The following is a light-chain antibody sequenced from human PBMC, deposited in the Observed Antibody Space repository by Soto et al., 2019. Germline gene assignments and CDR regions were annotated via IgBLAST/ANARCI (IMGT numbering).Light chain of an antibody. CDR1: QDISVY. V-gene: IGKV1-27*01. CDR2: SAS. J-gene: IGKJ5*01. Sequence: DIQMTQSPSSLSASVGDRVTITCRASQDISVYLAWYQQKPGKVPKLLIYSASTLQSGFPSRFSGSGSGTDFTLTISSLQPEDVATYFCQKFSTAPITFGQGKRLEIK. CDR3: QKFSTAPIT.